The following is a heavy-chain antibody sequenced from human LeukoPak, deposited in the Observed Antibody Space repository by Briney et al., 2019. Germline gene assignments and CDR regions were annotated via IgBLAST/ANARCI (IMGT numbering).Heavy chain of an antibody. D-gene: IGHD1-26*01. V-gene: IGHV3-64*01. CDR1: GFTFSSYA. CDR2: ISSNGGST. CDR3: ARWDYAFDI. J-gene: IGHJ3*02. Sequence: GGSLRLSCAASGFTFSSYAMHWVRQAPGKGLEYASAISSNGGSTYYANSVKGRFTISRDNSKNTLYLQMGSLRAEDMAVYYCARWDYAFDIWGQGTMVTVSS.